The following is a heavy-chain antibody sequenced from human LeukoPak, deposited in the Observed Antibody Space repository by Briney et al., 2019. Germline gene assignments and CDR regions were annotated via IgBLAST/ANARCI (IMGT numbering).Heavy chain of an antibody. CDR3: ARISSSTGYWFDP. CDR2: INHSGST. V-gene: IGHV4-34*01. CDR1: GGSFSGYY. J-gene: IGHJ5*02. Sequence: SETLSLTCAVYGGSFSGYYWSWIRQPPGKGLEWIGEINHSGSTNYNPSLKSRVTISVHTSKNQFSLKLSSVTAADTAVYYCARISSSTGYWFDPWGQGTLVTVSS. D-gene: IGHD6-6*01.